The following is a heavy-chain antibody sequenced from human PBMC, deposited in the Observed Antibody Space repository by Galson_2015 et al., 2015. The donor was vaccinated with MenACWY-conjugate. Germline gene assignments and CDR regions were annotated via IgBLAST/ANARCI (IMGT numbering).Heavy chain of an antibody. CDR2: INSDGSST. CDR1: GFTFSSYW. D-gene: IGHD6-13*01. J-gene: IGHJ5*02. V-gene: IGHV3-74*01. Sequence: LRLSCAASGFTFSSYWMHWVRQGPGKGLVWVSRINSDGSSTNYADSVKGRFTISRDNAKNTLYLQMNSLRAEDTAVYYCARGGQGLAAAEDNWFDPWGQGTLVTVSS. CDR3: ARGGQGLAAAEDNWFDP.